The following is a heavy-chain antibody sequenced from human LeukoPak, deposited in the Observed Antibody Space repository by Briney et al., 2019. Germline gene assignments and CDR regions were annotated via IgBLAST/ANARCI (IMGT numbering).Heavy chain of an antibody. CDR3: ARDRGMWIQLWRDYNWFDP. CDR1: GYTFTGYY. J-gene: IGHJ5*02. D-gene: IGHD5-18*01. CDR2: INPNSGGT. Sequence: GASVKVSCKASGYTFTGYYMHWVRQAPGQGLEWMGWINPNSGGTNYAQKFQGRVTMTRDTSISTAYMELSRLRPDDTAVYYCARDRGMWIQLWRDYNWFDPWGQGTPVTVSS. V-gene: IGHV1-2*02.